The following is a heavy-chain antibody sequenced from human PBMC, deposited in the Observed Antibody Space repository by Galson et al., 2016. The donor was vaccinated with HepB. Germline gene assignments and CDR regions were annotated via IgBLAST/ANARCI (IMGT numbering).Heavy chain of an antibody. V-gene: IGHV3-30*03. J-gene: IGHJ4*02. CDR3: ARKSMAGPRSYFDY. D-gene: IGHD6-19*01. Sequence: SLRLSCAASGFTFNKYPMFWVRQAPGKGLEWVAVISYDGNNKYYADSVKGRFTISRDSSQNTLYLQMYSLRTEDTAVYFCARKSMAGPRSYFDYWSQGTLVTVSS. CDR1: GFTFNKYP. CDR2: ISYDGNNK.